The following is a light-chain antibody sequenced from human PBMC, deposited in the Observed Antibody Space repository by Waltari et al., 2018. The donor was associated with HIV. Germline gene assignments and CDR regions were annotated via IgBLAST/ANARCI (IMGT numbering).Light chain of an antibody. CDR1: RSDIGGHKY. CDR3: VSYATNNIPL. Sequence: QSALTQPASVSGSPGQSITISCTGARSDIGGHKYVSWYQQNPGNAPKLMNYEVNNRPSGVSNHVSDAKVGTTASLTIPGLQTEDEAHYYCVSYATNNIPLFGGGTKLTVL. J-gene: IGLJ3*02. CDR2: EVN. V-gene: IGLV2-14*01.